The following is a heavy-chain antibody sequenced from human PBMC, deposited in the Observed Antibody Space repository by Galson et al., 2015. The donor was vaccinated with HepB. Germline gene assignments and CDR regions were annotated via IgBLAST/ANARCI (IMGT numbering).Heavy chain of an antibody. CDR3: ARDSGLLWFGEFTNWFDP. J-gene: IGHJ5*02. CDR1: GYTFTSYA. D-gene: IGHD3-10*01. Sequence: SVKVSCKASGYTFTSYAMNWVRQAPGQGLEWMGWINTNTGNPTYAQGFTGRFVFSLDTSVSTAYLQISSLKAEDTAVYYCARDSGLLWFGEFTNWFDPWGQGTLVTVSS. CDR2: INTNTGNP. V-gene: IGHV7-4-1*02.